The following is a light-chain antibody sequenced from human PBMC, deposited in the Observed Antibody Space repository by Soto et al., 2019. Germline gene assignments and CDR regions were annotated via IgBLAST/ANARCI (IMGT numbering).Light chain of an antibody. Sequence: PLSCWASQSVRSGSLAWYRQKPGQAPRLLIYGISSRATDIPDRLSGSGSGTDFTLTISRLEPEDFALYYCQQYADSPYTFGQGTKVDI. J-gene: IGKJ2*01. CDR2: GIS. CDR3: QQYADSPYT. V-gene: IGKV3-20*01. CDR1: QSVRSGS.